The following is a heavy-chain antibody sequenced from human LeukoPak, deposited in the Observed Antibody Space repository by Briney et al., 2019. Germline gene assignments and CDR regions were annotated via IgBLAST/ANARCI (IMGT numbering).Heavy chain of an antibody. D-gene: IGHD2-21*01. Sequence: GASVKVSCKASGYNFLNYGISWVRQAPGQGLEWMGWISGKTGNINYAQKFQARATMTRDTSTSTAYMELRSLRSDDTAVYFCARRLLNSHPIYYYMDVWAKGTTVIVSS. CDR1: GYNFLNYG. CDR2: ISGKTGNI. J-gene: IGHJ6*03. V-gene: IGHV1-18*01. CDR3: ARRLLNSHPIYYYMDV.